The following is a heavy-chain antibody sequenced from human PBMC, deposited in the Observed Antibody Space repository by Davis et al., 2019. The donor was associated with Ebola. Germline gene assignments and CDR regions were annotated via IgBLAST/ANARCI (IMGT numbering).Heavy chain of an antibody. CDR1: GGSISSYY. J-gene: IGHJ2*01. D-gene: IGHD3-22*01. CDR3: ARSVFYDSTGYFVHWYYNL. Sequence: SETLSLTCTVSGGSISSYYWSWIRQPPGKGLEWIGYIYYSGSTNYNPSLKSRVTISVDTSKNQFSLKLSSVTAADTAVYYCARSVFYDSTGYFVHWYYNLWGRGTLITVSS. V-gene: IGHV4-59*01. CDR2: IYYSGST.